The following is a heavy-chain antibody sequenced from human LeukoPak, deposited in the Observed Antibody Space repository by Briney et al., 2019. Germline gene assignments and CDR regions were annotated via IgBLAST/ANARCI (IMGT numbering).Heavy chain of an antibody. J-gene: IGHJ3*02. Sequence: GGSLRLSCAASGFTFSSYAMHWVRQAPGKGLEWVAVISYDGSNKYYADSVKGRFTISRDNSKNTLYLQMNSLRAEDTAVYYCAKARPDIVATIDAFDIWGQGTMVTVSS. CDR3: AKARPDIVATIDAFDI. CDR1: GFTFSSYA. V-gene: IGHV3-30-3*01. CDR2: ISYDGSNK. D-gene: IGHD5-12*01.